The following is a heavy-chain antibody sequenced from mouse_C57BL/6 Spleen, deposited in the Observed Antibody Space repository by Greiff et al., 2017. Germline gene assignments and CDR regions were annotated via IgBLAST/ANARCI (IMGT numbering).Heavy chain of an antibody. Sequence: VQLQQSGPELVKPGDSVKISCKASGYSFTGYFMNWVMQSHGKSLEWIGRINPYNGDTFYNQKFKGKATLTVDKSSSTAHMELRSLTSEDSAVYYCARSYYYEGFDYWGQGTTLTVSS. CDR2: INPYNGDT. CDR1: GYSFTGYF. CDR3: ARSYYYEGFDY. D-gene: IGHD1-1*01. J-gene: IGHJ2*01. V-gene: IGHV1-20*01.